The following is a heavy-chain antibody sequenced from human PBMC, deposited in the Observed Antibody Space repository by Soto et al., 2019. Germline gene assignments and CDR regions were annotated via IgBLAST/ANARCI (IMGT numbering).Heavy chain of an antibody. D-gene: IGHD3-22*01. Sequence: EVQLVESGGGLVKPGGSLRLSCAASGFTFSSYAMNWVRQAPGKGLEWVSSISSSSTYIYYADSVKGRFTISRDNAKNSLYLQINSLRAEDTAVYYCARPLHYYDGSGYSAYWGQGTLVTVSS. V-gene: IGHV3-21*01. CDR3: ARPLHYYDGSGYSAY. CDR2: ISSSSTYI. J-gene: IGHJ4*02. CDR1: GFTFSSYA.